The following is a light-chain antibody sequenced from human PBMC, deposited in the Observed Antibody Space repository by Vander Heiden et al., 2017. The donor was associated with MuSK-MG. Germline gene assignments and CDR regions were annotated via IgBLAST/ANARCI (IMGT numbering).Light chain of an antibody. Sequence: DIQMTQSPSSLPASVVPRVTITCRASQHISSYSHRYQQKTGKAPKLLIYAASSLQSRVPSRFSGGGAGTDVSITISSLQPDDVAAYYCQQRYSTLMISFGQGTRLEIK. V-gene: IGKV1-39*01. CDR3: QQRYSTLMIS. J-gene: IGKJ5*01. CDR1: QHISSY. CDR2: AAS.